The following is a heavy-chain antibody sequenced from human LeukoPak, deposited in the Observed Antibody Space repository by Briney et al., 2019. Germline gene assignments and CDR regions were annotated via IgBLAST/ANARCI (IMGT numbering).Heavy chain of an antibody. J-gene: IGHJ4*02. CDR3: ARASYSSGYYNLDY. CDR1: GFTFRSYE. D-gene: IGHD3-22*01. V-gene: IGHV3-48*03. CDR2: TSSSGTTI. Sequence: GGSLRLSCAASGFTFRSYEMDWVRQAPGKGLEWVSYTSSSGTTIYYADSVKGRFTISRDNAKNSLYLQMNSLRAEDTAVYYCARASYSSGYYNLDYWGQGTLVTVSS.